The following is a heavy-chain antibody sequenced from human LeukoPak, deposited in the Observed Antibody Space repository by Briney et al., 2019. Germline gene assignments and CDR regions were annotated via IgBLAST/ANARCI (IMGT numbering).Heavy chain of an antibody. Sequence: SETLSLTCTVSGGSISSYYWSWIRQPPAKGLEGIGYIYYSGSTNYNPSLKSRVTISVDTSKNQFSLKLSSVTAADTAVYYCARLTVGATYYYYYYMDVWGKGTTVTVSS. D-gene: IGHD1-26*01. CDR3: ARLTVGATYYYYYYMDV. CDR2: IYYSGST. J-gene: IGHJ6*03. CDR1: GGSISSYY. V-gene: IGHV4-59*08.